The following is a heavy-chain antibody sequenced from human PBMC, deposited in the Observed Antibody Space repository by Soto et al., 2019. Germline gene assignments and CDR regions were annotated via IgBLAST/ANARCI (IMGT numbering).Heavy chain of an antibody. J-gene: IGHJ6*02. Sequence: SETLSLTCTVSGGSISSYYWSWIRQPPGKGLEWIGYIYYSGSTNYNPSLKSRVTISVDTSKNQFSLKLSSVTAADTAVYYCARDKDGGNSGGLDYYYYGMDVWGQGTTVTVSS. CDR3: ARDKDGGNSGGLDYYYYGMDV. CDR1: GGSISSYY. V-gene: IGHV4-59*01. CDR2: IYYSGST. D-gene: IGHD2-21*02.